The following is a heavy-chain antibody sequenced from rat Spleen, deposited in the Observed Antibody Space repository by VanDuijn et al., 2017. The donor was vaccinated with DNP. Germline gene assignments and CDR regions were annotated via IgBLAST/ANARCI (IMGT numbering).Heavy chain of an antibody. CDR2: IAYDASST. D-gene: IGHD5-1*01. Sequence: EVQLVESGGGLVQPGRSLKLSCAASGFTFSDYYMAWVRQAPTKGLEWVATIAYDASSTYYRDSVKGRFTISRDNAKNILSLQMNSLRSEDTATYYCATGGSPYYFDYWGQGVMVTVSS. CDR3: ATGGSPYYFDY. CDR1: GFTFSDYY. J-gene: IGHJ2*01. V-gene: IGHV5-20*01.